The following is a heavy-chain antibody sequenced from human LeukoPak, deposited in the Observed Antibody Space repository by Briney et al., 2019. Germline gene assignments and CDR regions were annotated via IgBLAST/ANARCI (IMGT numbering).Heavy chain of an antibody. CDR3: AKDPNFYYCMDV. CDR2: ISGRRDST. V-gene: IGHV3-23*01. Sequence: PGGSLRVSCAASGFTFSSYGMSWVRQAPGKGLEWVSTISGRRDSTSYADSVKGRFTISRDNSKNTLYLQMNSLRAEDTAVYYCAKDPNFYYCMDVWGKGTTVTISS. CDR1: GFTFSSYG. J-gene: IGHJ6*03.